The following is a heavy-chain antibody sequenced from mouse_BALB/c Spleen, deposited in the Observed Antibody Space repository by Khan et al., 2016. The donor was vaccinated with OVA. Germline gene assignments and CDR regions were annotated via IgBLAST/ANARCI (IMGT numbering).Heavy chain of an antibody. J-gene: IGHJ4*01. CDR3: ARQPYYHYNIMDY. D-gene: IGHD2-10*01. Sequence: QVQLKESGPGLVAPSQSLSITCTISGFSLTNYGVHWVRQPPGKGLEWLVVIWSDGSTTYNSALKSRLTISKDNSKRQVFLKMNSLQTDDTGMYFCARQPYYHYNIMDYWGHGTSVTVSS. V-gene: IGHV2-6-1*01. CDR1: GFSLTNYG. CDR2: IWSDGST.